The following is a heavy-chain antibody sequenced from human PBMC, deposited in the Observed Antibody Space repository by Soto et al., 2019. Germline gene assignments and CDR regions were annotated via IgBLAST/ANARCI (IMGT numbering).Heavy chain of an antibody. CDR3: AADTPTLGQGEFEY. J-gene: IGHJ4*02. CDR1: GFTFSSYA. CDR2: ISGSGGST. D-gene: IGHD5-18*01. Sequence: GGSLRLSCAASGFTFSSYAMSWVRQAPGKGLEWVSAISGSGGSTYYAAPVKGRFTISRDDSKNTVYLQMTSLKIDDSAVYYCAADTPTLGQGEFEYWGQGALVTVSS. V-gene: IGHV3-23*01.